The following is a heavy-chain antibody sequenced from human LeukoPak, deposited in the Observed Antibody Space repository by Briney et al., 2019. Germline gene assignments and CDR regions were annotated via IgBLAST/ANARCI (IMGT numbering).Heavy chain of an antibody. V-gene: IGHV4-39*01. CDR2: IYSSGST. CDR1: GVSISSSSYY. D-gene: IGHD6-25*01. J-gene: IGHJ4*02. CDR3: AKSGGYGLIDY. Sequence: SETLSLTCTVSGVSISSSSYYWGWIRQPPGKGLEWIGSIYSSGSTYYNSSLKSRVTISIDTSKNQVSLKMSSVTAADTAVYYCAKSGGYGLIDYWGQGTLLTVSS.